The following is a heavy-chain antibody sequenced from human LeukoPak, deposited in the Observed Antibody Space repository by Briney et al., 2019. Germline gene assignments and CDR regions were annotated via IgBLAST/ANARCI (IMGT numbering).Heavy chain of an antibody. CDR3: ARQDYYDSSGSIDY. Sequence: GESLKISCKGSGYSFTSYWIGWVRQVPGKGLEWMGIIYPGDSDTRYSPSFQGQVTISADKSISTAYLQWSSLKASDTTMYYCARQDYYDSSGSIDYWGQGTLVTVSS. CDR2: IYPGDSDT. V-gene: IGHV5-51*01. J-gene: IGHJ4*02. CDR1: GYSFTSYW. D-gene: IGHD3-22*01.